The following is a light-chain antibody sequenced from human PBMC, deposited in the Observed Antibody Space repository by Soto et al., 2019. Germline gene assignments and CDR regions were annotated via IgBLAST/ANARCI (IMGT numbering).Light chain of an antibody. Sequence: EIVLTQSPGTLSLSPGERATLSCRASQYVTNNYLAWYQKKPGQAPRLLIYGASNRATGIAARFSGGGSGTDFTLTISRLEPEDSALYYCLRYGPSPFLLTFGPGTRVDI. CDR2: GAS. CDR1: QYVTNNY. V-gene: IGKV3-20*01. CDR3: LRYGPSPFLLT. J-gene: IGKJ3*01.